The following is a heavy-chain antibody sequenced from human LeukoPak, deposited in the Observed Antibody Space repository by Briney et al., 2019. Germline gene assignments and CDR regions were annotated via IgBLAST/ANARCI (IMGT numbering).Heavy chain of an antibody. V-gene: IGHV4-59*08. CDR3: ARQLQPGTPPNYYYYYYMDV. J-gene: IGHJ6*03. Sequence: SSETLSLTCAVYGGSFSGYYWSWIRQPPGKGLEWIGYIYYSGSTNYNPSLKSRVTISVDTSKNQFSLKLSSVTAADTAVYYCARQLQPGTPPNYYYYYYMDVWGKGTTVTVSS. CDR1: GGSFSGYY. D-gene: IGHD6-13*01. CDR2: IYYSGST.